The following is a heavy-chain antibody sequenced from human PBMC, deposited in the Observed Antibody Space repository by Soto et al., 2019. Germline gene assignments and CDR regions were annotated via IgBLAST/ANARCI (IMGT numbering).Heavy chain of an antibody. CDR1: GFTFSSYS. J-gene: IGHJ4*02. CDR2: ISSSSSYI. V-gene: IGHV3-21*01. D-gene: IGHD6-6*01. Sequence: EVQLVESGGGLVKPGGSLRLSCAASGFTFSSYSMNWVRQAPGKGLEWVSSISSSSSYIYYADSVKGRFTISRDNAKNSLYLQMNSLRAEDTAVYHCARGLVAARQTALDYWGQGTLVTVSS. CDR3: ARGLVAARQTALDY.